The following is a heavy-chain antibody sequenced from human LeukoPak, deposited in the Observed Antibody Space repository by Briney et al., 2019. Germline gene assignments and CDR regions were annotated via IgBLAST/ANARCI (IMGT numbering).Heavy chain of an antibody. CDR3: ARMDLGGYYFDY. V-gene: IGHV1-69*05. D-gene: IGHD3-10*01. Sequence: GASVKVSCKASGGTFSSYAISWVRQAPGQGLEWMGGIIPIFGTANYAQKFQGRVTITTDESTSTAYMELSSLRSEDTAVYYCARMDLGGYYFDYWGQGTLVTVSS. CDR1: GGTFSSYA. J-gene: IGHJ4*02. CDR2: IIPIFGTA.